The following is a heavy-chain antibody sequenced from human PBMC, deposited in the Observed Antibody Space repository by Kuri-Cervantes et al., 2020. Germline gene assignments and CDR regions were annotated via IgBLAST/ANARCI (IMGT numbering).Heavy chain of an antibody. Sequence: GESLKISCAVYGGSFSGYYRSWVRQAPGKGLEWVANIKQDGSEKYYVDSVKGRSTISRDNAKNSLYLQMNSLRAEDTAVYYCARGASTSGGIYYYYYYMDVWGKGTTVTVSS. V-gene: IGHV3-7*01. J-gene: IGHJ6*03. CDR2: IKQDGSEK. CDR1: GGSFSGYY. D-gene: IGHD2-2*01. CDR3: ARGASTSGGIYYYYYYMDV.